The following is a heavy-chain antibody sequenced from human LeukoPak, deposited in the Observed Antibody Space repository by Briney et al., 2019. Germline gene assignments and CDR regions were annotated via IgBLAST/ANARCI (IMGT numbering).Heavy chain of an antibody. CDR2: ISSSSSYI. CDR3: ARDLYYDSRGSPGY. D-gene: IGHD3-22*01. CDR1: GFTFSSYS. Sequence: GGSLRLSCAASGFTFSSYSMNWVRQAPGKGLEWVSSISSSSSYIYYADSVKGRFTISRDNAKNSLYLHMHSLRVEDTAVYYCARDLYYDSRGSPGYWGQGTLVTVSS. V-gene: IGHV3-21*01. J-gene: IGHJ4*02.